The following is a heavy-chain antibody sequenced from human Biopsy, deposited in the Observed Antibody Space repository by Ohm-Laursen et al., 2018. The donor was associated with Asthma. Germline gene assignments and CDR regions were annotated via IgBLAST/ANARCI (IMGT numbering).Heavy chain of an antibody. CDR1: GFTSSSYG. CDR2: ISYDGSNK. CDR3: ARGNHHLDYGGNSGAFDI. D-gene: IGHD4-23*01. V-gene: IGHV3-30*03. Sequence: SLRLSCAASGFTSSSYGMHWVRQAPGKGLEWVAVISYDGSNKYYADSVKGRFTISRDNSKNTLYLQMNSLRAEDTAVYYCARGNHHLDYGGNSGAFDIWGQGTMVTVSS. J-gene: IGHJ3*02.